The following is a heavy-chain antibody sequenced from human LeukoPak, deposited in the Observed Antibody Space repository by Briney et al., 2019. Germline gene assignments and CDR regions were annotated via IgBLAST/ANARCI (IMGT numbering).Heavy chain of an antibody. CDR3: AAVATYYYHSSGSYYVYGFDT. Sequence: GASVKVSRKASGFTFTSSGMQWVRQARGQRLEWMGRIIVGSCNTNYAQKFQERVTITTDISTSTAYMELSSLRSEDTAEYYCAAVATYYYHSSGSYYVYGFDTSGARTMVTASS. J-gene: IGHJ3*02. CDR2: IIVGSCNT. V-gene: IGHV1-58*02. CDR1: GFTFTSSG. D-gene: IGHD3-22*01.